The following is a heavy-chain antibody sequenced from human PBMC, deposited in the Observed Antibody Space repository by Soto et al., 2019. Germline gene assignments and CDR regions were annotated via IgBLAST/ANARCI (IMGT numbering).Heavy chain of an antibody. CDR2: INSDGSSI. D-gene: IGHD3-3*01. V-gene: IGHV3-74*01. CDR1: GFTFSRYW. Sequence: EVQLVESGGDLVQPGGFLRLSCATSGFTFSRYWMHWVRQVPGKGLVWVSRINSDGSSISYSDSVKGRFTISRDNAKNTLYLQMTSLRVDDTAVYYCARLPVDTITSLDYWGQGTLVTVSS. CDR3: ARLPVDTITSLDY. J-gene: IGHJ4*02.